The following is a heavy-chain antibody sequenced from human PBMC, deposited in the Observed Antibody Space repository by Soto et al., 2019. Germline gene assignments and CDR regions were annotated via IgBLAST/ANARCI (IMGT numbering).Heavy chain of an antibody. D-gene: IGHD6-6*01. CDR3: LRSNRNSRSSGRWGGVDH. J-gene: IGHJ4*02. CDR2: IWSASRNE. V-gene: IGHV3-33*01. Sequence: QVHLAESGGGVVQPGRFLRLSCVASGFRFGDSGMHWVRQAPGKGLEWVAGIWSASRNEHYADSMEGRFTFSRENSRNTVYLQMNRLRAEDAAVYYCLRSNRNSRSSGRWGGVDHWGKGALVTVSS. CDR1: GFRFGDSG.